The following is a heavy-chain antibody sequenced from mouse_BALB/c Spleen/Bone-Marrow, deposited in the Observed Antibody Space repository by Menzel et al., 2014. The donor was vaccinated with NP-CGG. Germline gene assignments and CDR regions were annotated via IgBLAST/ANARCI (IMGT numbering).Heavy chain of an antibody. CDR2: VNPNIGGT. V-gene: IGHV1-18*01. J-gene: IGHJ3*01. CDR3: ARGRTAY. Sequence: SGPELLKPGASVKISCKPSGYTFTDYTLHWVKQSHGKSLEWIGGVNPNIGGTNYNQKFKGKATLTLDKSSSTAYMELRSLTSEDSAVYYCARGRTAYWGQGTLVTVSA. CDR1: GYTFTDYT.